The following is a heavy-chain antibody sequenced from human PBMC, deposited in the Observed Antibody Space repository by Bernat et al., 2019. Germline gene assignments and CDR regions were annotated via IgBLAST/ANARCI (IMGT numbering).Heavy chain of an antibody. CDR1: GFTFTSPA. J-gene: IGHJ4*02. CDR2: IVVGSGNT. CDR3: AVTDGGTTLYFDY. V-gene: IGHV1-58*01. D-gene: IGHD1-1*01. Sequence: QMQLVQSGPEVKKPGTSVKVSCKASGFTFTSPAVQGVRQARGQRLEWIGWIVVGSGNTNYAQKFQERVTINRDMSTSTAYLELSSLRSEDTAVYYCAVTDGGTTLYFDYWGQGTLVTVSS.